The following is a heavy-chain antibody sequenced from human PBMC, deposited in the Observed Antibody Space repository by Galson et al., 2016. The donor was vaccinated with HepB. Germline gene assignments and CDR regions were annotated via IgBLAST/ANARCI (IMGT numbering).Heavy chain of an antibody. V-gene: IGHV3-53*04. Sequence: SLRLSCAASGLSVSSNYMSWVRQAPGMGLEWVSIIYSGGSTNSADSVKGRFITSRHNSKNTLYLRMNSLRPEDTAVYFCARGRGSSGTYFDHWGQGTLVTVSS. CDR2: IYSGGST. D-gene: IGHD1-26*01. CDR3: ARGRGSSGTYFDH. J-gene: IGHJ4*02. CDR1: GLSVSSNY.